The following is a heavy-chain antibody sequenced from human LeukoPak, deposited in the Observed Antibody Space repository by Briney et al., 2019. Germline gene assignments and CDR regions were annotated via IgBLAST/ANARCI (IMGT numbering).Heavy chain of an antibody. CDR3: ARADDRSGYFGGRFDS. V-gene: IGHV4-59*01. CDR2: ISYSGGT. CDR1: GGPISTYY. J-gene: IGHJ5*01. Sequence: PSETLSLTCTVSGGPISTYYWSWIRQPPGKRLEWIGYISYSGGTNYNPSLKSRVTISVDTSKNQSPLKLTSVTAADTALYYCARADDRSGYFGGRFDSWGQGTLVTVSS. D-gene: IGHD3-22*01.